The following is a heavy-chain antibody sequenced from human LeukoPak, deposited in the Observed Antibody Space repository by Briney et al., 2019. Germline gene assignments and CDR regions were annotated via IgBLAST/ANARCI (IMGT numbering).Heavy chain of an antibody. CDR1: GFTVSSNY. V-gene: IGHV3-53*01. D-gene: IGHD3-10*01. CDR2: IYSGGST. J-gene: IGHJ3*02. Sequence: PGGTLRLSCAASGFTVSSNYMSWVRQAPGKGLEWVSVIYSGGSTYYADSVKGRFTISRDNSKNTLYLQMNSLRAEDTAVYYCASVARNYGSGSYDAFDIWGQGTMVTVSS. CDR3: ASVARNYGSGSYDAFDI.